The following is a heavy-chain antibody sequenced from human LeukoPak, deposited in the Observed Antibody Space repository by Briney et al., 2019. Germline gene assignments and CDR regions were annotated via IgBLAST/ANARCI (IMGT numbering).Heavy chain of an antibody. CDR1: GGSFSGYY. CDR3: ARHPSGITMVRGVWLYYFDY. J-gene: IGHJ4*02. V-gene: IGHV4-34*01. D-gene: IGHD3-10*01. Sequence: PSETLSLICAVYGGSFSGYYWSWIRQPPGKGLEWIGEINHSGSTYYNPSLKSRVTISVDTSKNQFSLKLSSVTAADTAVYYCARHPSGITMVRGVWLYYFDYWGQGTLVTVSS. CDR2: INHSGST.